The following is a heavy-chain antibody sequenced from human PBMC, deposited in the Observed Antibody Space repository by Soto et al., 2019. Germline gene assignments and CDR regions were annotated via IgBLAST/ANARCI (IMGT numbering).Heavy chain of an antibody. D-gene: IGHD2-2*01. CDR3: AGTSHYYYGMDV. Sequence: SETLSLTCTVSGGSISSSSYYWGWIRQPPGKGLEWIGNIFYSGSTYYNPSLESRLTISVDTSKNQFSLKLSSVTVADTAVYYCAGTSHYYYGMDVWGQGTTVTVSS. CDR1: GGSISSSSYY. V-gene: IGHV4-39*01. J-gene: IGHJ6*02. CDR2: IFYSGST.